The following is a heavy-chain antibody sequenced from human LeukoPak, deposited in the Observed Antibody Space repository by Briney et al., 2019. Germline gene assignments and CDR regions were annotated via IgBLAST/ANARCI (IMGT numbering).Heavy chain of an antibody. J-gene: IGHJ4*02. CDR3: AKDLTTGTLSFDY. D-gene: IGHD1-1*01. CDR1: GFTFSKYG. CDR2: ISYDGNDK. Sequence: GKSLRLSCVASGFTFSKYGMHWVRQAPGKGLEWVAVISYDGNDKYYADSVKGRFTISRDNSKNTLYLQMNSLRAEDTALYYCAKDLTTGTLSFDYWGQGTLVTVSS. V-gene: IGHV3-30*18.